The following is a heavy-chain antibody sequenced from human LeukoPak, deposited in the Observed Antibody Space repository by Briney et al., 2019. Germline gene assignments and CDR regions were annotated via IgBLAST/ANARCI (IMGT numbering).Heavy chain of an antibody. V-gene: IGHV3-30-3*01. CDR2: ISYDGSNK. CDR3: ARGPDSRNNY. Sequence: GSLRLSCAASGFTFSSYAMHWVRQAPGKGLEWVAVISYDGSNKYYADSVKGRFTISRDNSKNTLYLQMNSLRAEDTAVYYCARGPDSRNNYWGQGTLVTVSS. CDR1: GFTFSSYA. D-gene: IGHD3-22*01. J-gene: IGHJ4*02.